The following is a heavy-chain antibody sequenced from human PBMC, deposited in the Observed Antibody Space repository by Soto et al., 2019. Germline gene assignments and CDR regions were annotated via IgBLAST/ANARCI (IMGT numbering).Heavy chain of an antibody. CDR3: TTDLLYYYDSSGYYWACDI. CDR1: GFTFSNAW. V-gene: IGHV3-15*01. CDR2: IKSKTDGGTT. J-gene: IGHJ3*02. D-gene: IGHD3-22*01. Sequence: PGGSLRLSCAASGFTFSNAWMSWVRQAPGKGLEWVGRIKSKTDGGTTDYAAPVKGRFTISRDDSKNTLYLQMNSLKTEDTAVYYCTTDLLYYYDSSGYYWACDIWGQGTMVTVSS.